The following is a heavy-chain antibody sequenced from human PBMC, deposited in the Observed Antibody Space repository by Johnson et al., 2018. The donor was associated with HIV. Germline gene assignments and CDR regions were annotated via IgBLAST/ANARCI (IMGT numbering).Heavy chain of an antibody. CDR1: GFTFDHYA. CDR3: TRDRRQFLEWLSDGFDI. Sequence: VLLVESGGGLVQPGRSLRLSCAASGFTFDHYAMHWVRQGPGKGLEWVAGIGWDGFTIGYVGSVKGRFTISRDNAKNSLYLQMSSMRAADTAVYYCTRDRRQFLEWLSDGFDIWGQGTMVTVSS. CDR2: IGWDGFTI. V-gene: IGHV3-9*01. J-gene: IGHJ3*02. D-gene: IGHD3-3*01.